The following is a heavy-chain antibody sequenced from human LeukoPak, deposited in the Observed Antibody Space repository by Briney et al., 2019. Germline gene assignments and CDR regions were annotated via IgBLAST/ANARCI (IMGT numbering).Heavy chain of an antibody. V-gene: IGHV3-11*06. Sequence: GGSLRLSCVGSEFTFSDYYMSWIRQAPGKGLEWVSYISSSSSYTNYADSVKGRFTISRDNAEKSLYLQMNNLRAEDTAVYYCARGGSYFDISGYYFYWGQGTLVTVSS. CDR2: ISSSSSYT. CDR1: EFTFSDYY. D-gene: IGHD3-22*01. CDR3: ARGGSYFDISGYYFY. J-gene: IGHJ4*02.